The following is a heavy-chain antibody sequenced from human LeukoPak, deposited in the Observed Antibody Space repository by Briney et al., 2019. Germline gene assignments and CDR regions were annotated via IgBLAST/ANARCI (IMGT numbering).Heavy chain of an antibody. CDR3: AKLAGDWQQLPY. V-gene: IGHV3-9*01. CDR1: GFTFGAYS. CDR2: ISWNSGSI. Sequence: GGSLRLSCAASGFTFGAYSVNWVRQAPGQGLEWVSGISWNSGSIGYADSVKGRFTISRDNSRNTLYLQMSSLGAEDTAIFYCAKLAGDWQQLPYWGQGTLVTVSS. D-gene: IGHD6-13*01. J-gene: IGHJ4*02.